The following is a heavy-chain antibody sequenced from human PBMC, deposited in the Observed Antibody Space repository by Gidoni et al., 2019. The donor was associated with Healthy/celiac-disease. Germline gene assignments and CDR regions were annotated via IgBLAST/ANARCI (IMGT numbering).Heavy chain of an antibody. CDR3: AREVSIAARIWFDP. Sequence: QVQLVQSGAEVKKPGASVKVSCKASGYHFTSYDINWVRQATGQGLEWMGWMNPNSGNTGYAQKFQGRVTMTRNTSISTAYMELSSLRSEDTAVYYCAREVSIAARIWFDPWGQGTLVTVSS. CDR2: MNPNSGNT. CDR1: GYHFTSYD. D-gene: IGHD6-6*01. V-gene: IGHV1-8*01. J-gene: IGHJ5*02.